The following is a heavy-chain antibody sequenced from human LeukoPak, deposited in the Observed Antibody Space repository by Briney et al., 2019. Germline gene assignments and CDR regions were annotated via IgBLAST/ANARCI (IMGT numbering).Heavy chain of an antibody. J-gene: IGHJ4*02. CDR3: ARDRDGSGWWLPFDY. CDR2: INPNSGGT. CDR1: GYTFTGYY. V-gene: IGHV1-2*02. D-gene: IGHD5-12*01. Sequence: GASVKGSCKASGYTFTGYYMHWVRQAPGQGLEWMGWINPNSGGTNYAQKFQGRVTMTRDTSISTAYMELSRLRSDDTAVYYCARDRDGSGWWLPFDYWGQGTLVTVSS.